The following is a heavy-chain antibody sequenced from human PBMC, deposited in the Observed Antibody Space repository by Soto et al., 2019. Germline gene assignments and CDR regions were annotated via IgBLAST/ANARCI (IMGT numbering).Heavy chain of an antibody. D-gene: IGHD6-13*01. Sequence: QVQLQQWGAGLLKPSETLSLTCAVYGGSFSGYYWSWIRQPPGKGLEWIGEINHSGSTNYNPSLKSRVTISVDTSKIQFSLKLSSVTAADTAVYYCASLEAAAAPGDFRHWGQGTLVTVSS. CDR2: INHSGST. CDR1: GGSFSGYY. CDR3: ASLEAAAAPGDFRH. J-gene: IGHJ1*01. V-gene: IGHV4-34*01.